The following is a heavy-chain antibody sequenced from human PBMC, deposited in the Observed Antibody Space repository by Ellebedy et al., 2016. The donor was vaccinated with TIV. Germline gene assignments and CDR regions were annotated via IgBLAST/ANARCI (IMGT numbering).Heavy chain of an antibody. D-gene: IGHD2-2*02. V-gene: IGHV4-4*02. Sequence: GSLRLSXAVSGGSISSSNWWSWVRQPPGKGLEWIGEIYHSGSTNYNPSLKSRVTISVDTSKNQFSLKLSSVTAADTAVYYCARGGYCSSTSCYTGRGFNYYYYYMDVWGKGTTVTVSS. CDR1: GGSISSSNW. CDR3: ARGGYCSSTSCYTGRGFNYYYYYMDV. J-gene: IGHJ6*03. CDR2: IYHSGST.